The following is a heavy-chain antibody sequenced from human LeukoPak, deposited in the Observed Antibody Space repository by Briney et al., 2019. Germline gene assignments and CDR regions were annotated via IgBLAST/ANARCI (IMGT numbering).Heavy chain of an antibody. CDR1: GGTFSSYA. V-gene: IGHV1-69*04. CDR3: AREVLRYFDWLPGGFDP. CDR2: IIPILGIA. D-gene: IGHD3-9*01. Sequence: SVKVSCKASGGTFSSYAINWVRQAPGQGLEWMGRIIPILGIANYAQKFQGRVTITADKSTSTAYMELSSLRSEDTAVYYCAREVLRYFDWLPGGFDPWGQGTLVTVSS. J-gene: IGHJ5*02.